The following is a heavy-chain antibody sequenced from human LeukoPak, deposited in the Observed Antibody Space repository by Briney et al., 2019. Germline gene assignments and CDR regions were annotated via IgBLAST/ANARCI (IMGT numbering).Heavy chain of an antibody. CDR3: AKHDYGGYRVNWFDP. V-gene: IGHV3-23*01. J-gene: IGHJ5*02. CDR1: GFTFSSYA. D-gene: IGHD4-17*01. CDR2: ISGSGGST. Sequence: GGSLRLSCAASGFTFSSYAMSWVRQAPGKGLEWVSAISGSGGSTYYADSVKGRFTISRDNSKNTLYLQMNSLRAEDTAVYYCAKHDYGGYRVNWFDPWGQGTLVTVSS.